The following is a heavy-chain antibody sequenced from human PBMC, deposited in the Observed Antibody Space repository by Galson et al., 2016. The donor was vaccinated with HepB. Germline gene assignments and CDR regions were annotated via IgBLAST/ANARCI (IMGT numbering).Heavy chain of an antibody. D-gene: IGHD5-18*01. V-gene: IGHV3-23*01. Sequence: SLRLSCAASGFTFSNYAMSWVRQAPGKELEWVSSISGSGGTTYYADSVKGRFTISRDKSKNTLYLQMNSLRGEDTAVYYCAKDLDGYTYGYSYSDHWGQGTLVTVSS. J-gene: IGHJ4*02. CDR2: ISGSGGTT. CDR3: AKDLDGYTYGYSYSDH. CDR1: GFTFSNYA.